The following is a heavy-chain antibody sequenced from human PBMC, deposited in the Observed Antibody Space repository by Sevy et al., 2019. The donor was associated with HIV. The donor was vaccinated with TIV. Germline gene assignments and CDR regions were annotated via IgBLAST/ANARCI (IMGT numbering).Heavy chain of an antibody. CDR2: VKGKVDGGTT. Sequence: GGSLRLSCAASGFTFNDAWLNWVRQAPGKGLEWVGRVKGKVDGGTTDYAAPVKGRFTILRDDSKNTLYLQMNSLKTEDTAVYYCTTEGIKIFRSGMDVWGQGTTVTVSS. V-gene: IGHV3-15*07. CDR3: TTEGIKIFRSGMDV. D-gene: IGHD3-3*01. CDR1: GFTFNDAW. J-gene: IGHJ6*02.